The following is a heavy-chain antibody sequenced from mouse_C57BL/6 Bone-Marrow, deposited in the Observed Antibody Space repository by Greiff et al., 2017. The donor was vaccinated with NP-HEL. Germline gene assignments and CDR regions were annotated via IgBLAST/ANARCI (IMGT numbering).Heavy chain of an antibody. CDR2: LYPGSGNT. V-gene: IGHV1-76*01. D-gene: IGHD2-3*01. J-gene: IGHJ2*01. Sequence: VQLQQSGAELVRPGASVKLSCKASGYTFTDYYINWVKQRPGQGLEWIARLYPGSGNTYYNEKFKGKATLTAEKSSSTAYMQLSSLTSEDSAVYFCARSRLLRPFDYWGQGTTLTVSS. CDR1: GYTFTDYY. CDR3: ARSRLLRPFDY.